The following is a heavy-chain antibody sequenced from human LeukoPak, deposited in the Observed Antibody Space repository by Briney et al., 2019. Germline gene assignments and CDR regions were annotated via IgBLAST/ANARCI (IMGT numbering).Heavy chain of an antibody. CDR1: GFSFSSYS. CDR2: ISHTGSTM. Sequence: GGSLRLSCAASGFSFSSYSMNWVRQAPGKGLEWVSYISHTGSTMSYADSVKGRFTISRDNSKNTLYLQMNSLRAEDTAVYYCAKELQDIVVVPAAMGGGFDYWGQGTLVTVSS. CDR3: AKELQDIVVVPAAMGGGFDY. V-gene: IGHV3-48*01. D-gene: IGHD2-2*01. J-gene: IGHJ4*02.